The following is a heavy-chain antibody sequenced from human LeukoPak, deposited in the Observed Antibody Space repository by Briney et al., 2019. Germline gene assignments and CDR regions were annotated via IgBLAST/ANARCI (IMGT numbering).Heavy chain of an antibody. D-gene: IGHD3-10*01. Sequence: PGESLRLSCAASGFTFSSYAMHWVRQAPGKGLEWVAVISYDGSNKYYADSVKGRFTISRDNSKNTLYLQMNSLRAEDTAVYYCARTTEALLWFGELEYWGQGTLVTVSS. J-gene: IGHJ4*02. CDR1: GFTFSSYA. V-gene: IGHV3-30*04. CDR3: ARTTEALLWFGELEY. CDR2: ISYDGSNK.